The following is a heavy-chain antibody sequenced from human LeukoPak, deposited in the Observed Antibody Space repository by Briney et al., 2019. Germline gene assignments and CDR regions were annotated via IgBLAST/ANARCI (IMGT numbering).Heavy chain of an antibody. CDR3: ARLSGTTGFYYYYYMDV. J-gene: IGHJ6*03. Sequence: SETLSLTCTVSGGSISNDYWSWVRQPPGKGLEWIGYVFYSGSTNYNPSLKSRVTISVDTAKNEFSLKLTSVTAADTAVYYCARLSGTTGFYYYYYMDVWGKGTTVTVSS. CDR1: GGSISNDY. CDR2: VFYSGST. V-gene: IGHV4-59*01. D-gene: IGHD1-7*01.